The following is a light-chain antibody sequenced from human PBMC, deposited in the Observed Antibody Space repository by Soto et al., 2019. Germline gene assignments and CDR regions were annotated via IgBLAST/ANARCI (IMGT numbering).Light chain of an antibody. J-gene: IGKJ2*01. CDR1: QSVSSN. V-gene: IGKV3-15*01. CDR2: GAS. Sequence: EIVMTQSPATLSVSPGERATVSCRASQSVSSNLAWYQQKPGQAPRLLIYGASTRATGIPARFSGSGSGTECTLTIGSLQSEDFAVYSCQQYNNWPRTFGQGTKLEIK. CDR3: QQYNNWPRT.